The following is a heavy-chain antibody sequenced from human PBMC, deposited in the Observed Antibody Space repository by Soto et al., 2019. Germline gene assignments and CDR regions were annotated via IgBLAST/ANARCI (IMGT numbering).Heavy chain of an antibody. CDR1: GYTFTSYG. Sequence: ASVKVSCKASGYTFTSYGISWVRQAPGQGLEWMGWISAYNGNTNYAQKLQGRVTMTTDTSTSTAYMELSSLRSEDTAVYYCASDIVANDYSGNSFDYWGQGTLVTVSS. CDR2: ISAYNGNT. CDR3: ASDIVANDYSGNSFDY. D-gene: IGHD4-4*01. V-gene: IGHV1-18*01. J-gene: IGHJ4*02.